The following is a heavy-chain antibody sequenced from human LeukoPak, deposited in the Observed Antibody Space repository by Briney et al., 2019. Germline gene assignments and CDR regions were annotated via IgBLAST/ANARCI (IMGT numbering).Heavy chain of an antibody. CDR3: VRGGYNYGVDY. J-gene: IGHJ4*02. V-gene: IGHV1-2*02. CDR1: GYTFTGYY. D-gene: IGHD5-18*01. Sequence: ASVEVSCKASGYTFTGYYMHWVRQAPGQGLEWMGWINPKSGGTNYAQRFQGRVTMTRDTSISSAYMELSRLRSDDAAVYYCVRGGYNYGVDYWGQGTLVTVSS. CDR2: INPKSGGT.